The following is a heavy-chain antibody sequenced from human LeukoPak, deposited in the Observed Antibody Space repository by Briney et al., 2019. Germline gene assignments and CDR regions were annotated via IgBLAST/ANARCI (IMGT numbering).Heavy chain of an antibody. J-gene: IGHJ3*02. V-gene: IGHV1-46*01. D-gene: IGHD5-24*01. CDR2: INPSGGNT. CDR3: ARIRDGYNDAYDI. CDR1: GYTFTNSY. Sequence: ASVKVSCKASGYTFTNSYIHWVRQAPGQGLEWMGLINPSGGNTNYAQNFQGRLTMTRDTSTTTVYMELSSLRSEDTAIYYCARIRDGYNDAYDIWGQGTVVTVPS.